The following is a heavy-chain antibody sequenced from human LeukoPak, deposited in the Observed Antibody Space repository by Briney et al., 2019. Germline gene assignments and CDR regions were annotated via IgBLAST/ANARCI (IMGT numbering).Heavy chain of an antibody. J-gene: IGHJ4*02. CDR3: AKDRALALTFFDY. CDR1: GFTFSSYA. CDR2: ISYDGSNK. V-gene: IGHV3-30-3*01. Sequence: PGRSLRLSCAASGFTFSSYAMHWVRQAPGKGLEWVAVISYDGSNKYYADSVKGRFTISRDNSKNTLYLQMNSLRAEDTAVYYCAKDRALALTFFDYWGQETLVTVSS.